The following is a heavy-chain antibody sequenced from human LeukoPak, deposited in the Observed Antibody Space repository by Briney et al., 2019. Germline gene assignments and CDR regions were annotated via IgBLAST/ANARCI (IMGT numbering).Heavy chain of an antibody. D-gene: IGHD6-19*01. CDR2: MYRSGTT. J-gene: IGHJ4*02. Sequence: SETLSLTCTVSGYSITSGYYWGWIRQPPGKGLEWIGSMYRSGTTYYNPSLKSRVTISIDMSKNQFSLKLSSVTAADTAVYYCARDRRAVAGPAFDYWGQGNLVITSS. CDR1: GYSITSGYY. V-gene: IGHV4-38-2*02. CDR3: ARDRRAVAGPAFDY.